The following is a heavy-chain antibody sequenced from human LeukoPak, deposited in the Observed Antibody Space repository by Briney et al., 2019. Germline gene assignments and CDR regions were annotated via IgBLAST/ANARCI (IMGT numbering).Heavy chain of an antibody. CDR3: ASGWKRAAFDI. J-gene: IGHJ3*02. CDR1: GGSFSGYY. D-gene: IGHD1-1*01. Sequence: SETLSLTCAVYGGSFSGYYWSWIRQPPGKGLEWIGEINHSGSTNYNPSLKSRVTISVDTSKNLFSLKLSSVTAADTAVYYCASGWKRAAFDIWGQGTMVTVSS. V-gene: IGHV4-34*01. CDR2: INHSGST.